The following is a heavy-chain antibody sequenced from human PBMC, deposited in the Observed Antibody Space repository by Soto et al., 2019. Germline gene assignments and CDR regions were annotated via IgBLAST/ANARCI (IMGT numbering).Heavy chain of an antibody. V-gene: IGHV3-7*05. J-gene: IGHJ6*02. Sequence: EVQLVESGGGLVQPGGSLRLSCAASGFTFSSYWKSWVRQAPGKGLEWVANINQDGSEKFYVDSVKGRFTISRDNAKKSLYLQMNTLRVEDTAVYYCARDGSSSWYSYYYNGMDVWGQGTTVTVSS. CDR1: GFTFSSYW. D-gene: IGHD6-13*01. CDR2: INQDGSEK. CDR3: ARDGSSSWYSYYYNGMDV.